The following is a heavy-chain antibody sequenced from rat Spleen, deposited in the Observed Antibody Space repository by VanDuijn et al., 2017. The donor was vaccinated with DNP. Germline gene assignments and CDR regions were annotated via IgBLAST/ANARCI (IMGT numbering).Heavy chain of an antibody. CDR2: ISYDGGTT. J-gene: IGHJ2*01. CDR1: GFPFSDYY. V-gene: IGHV5-20*01. Sequence: EVQLVESGGGLVQPGRSLKLSCAASGFPFSDYYMAWVRQAPTKGLEWVASISYDGGTTYYRDSVTGRFTISRDNAKSSLYLQMNSLRSEDMATYYCARWNSGHFDYWGQGVMVPVSA. D-gene: IGHD4-3*01. CDR3: ARWNSGHFDY.